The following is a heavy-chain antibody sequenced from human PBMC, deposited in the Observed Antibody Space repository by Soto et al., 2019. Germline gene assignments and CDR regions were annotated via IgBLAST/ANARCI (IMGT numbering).Heavy chain of an antibody. V-gene: IGHV3-15*01. Sequence: GGSLRLSCAASGFTFSNAWMSWVRQAPGKGLEWVGRIKSKTDGGTTDYAATVKGRFTISRDDSKNTLYLQMNSLKTEDTAVYYCTTVRASYYDFWSLEDYYYYMDVWGKGTTVTVSS. CDR2: IKSKTDGGTT. CDR3: TTVRASYYDFWSLEDYYYYMDV. J-gene: IGHJ6*03. CDR1: GFTFSNAW. D-gene: IGHD3-3*01.